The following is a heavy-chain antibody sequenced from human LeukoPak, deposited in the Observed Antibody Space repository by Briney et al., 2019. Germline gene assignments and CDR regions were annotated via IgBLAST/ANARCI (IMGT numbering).Heavy chain of an antibody. CDR2: IRKDGGAK. J-gene: IGHJ4*02. CDR1: GFPFSTYW. Sequence: GGSLRLSCAASGFPFSTYWMAWVRQAPGKGLDWVANIRKDGGAKFYAASVKGRFIISRDNAKNSLYLQMNNLRDEDTAVYYFASSHDSSGNDWGQGTLVTV. D-gene: IGHD3-22*01. V-gene: IGHV3-7*01. CDR3: ASSHDSSGND.